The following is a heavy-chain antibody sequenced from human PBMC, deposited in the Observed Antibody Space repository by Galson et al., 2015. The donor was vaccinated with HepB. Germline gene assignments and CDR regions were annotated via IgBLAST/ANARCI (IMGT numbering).Heavy chain of an antibody. J-gene: IGHJ6*02. Sequence: SLRLSCAASGFTFSSYAMHWVRQAPGKGLEWVAVISYDGSNKYYADSVKGRFTISRDNSKNTLYLQMNSLRAEDTAVYYCARDRQEWEWLKKYYYYGMDVWGQGTTVTVSS. CDR3: ARDRQEWEWLKKYYYYGMDV. CDR1: GFTFSSYA. V-gene: IGHV3-30-3*01. CDR2: ISYDGSNK. D-gene: IGHD1-26*01.